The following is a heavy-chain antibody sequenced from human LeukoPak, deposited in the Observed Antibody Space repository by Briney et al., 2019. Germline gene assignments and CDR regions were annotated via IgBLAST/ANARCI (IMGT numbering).Heavy chain of an antibody. D-gene: IGHD3-16*01. CDR2: IYYSGST. Sequence: SETLSLTCTVSGGSISSSSYYWGWIRQPPGKGLEWIGSIYYSGSTYYNPSLKSRVTISVDTSKNQFSLKLSSVTAADTAVYYCARLDRAVGGFDHWGQGTLVTVSS. CDR3: ARLDRAVGGFDH. CDR1: GGSISSSSYY. V-gene: IGHV4-39*01. J-gene: IGHJ4*02.